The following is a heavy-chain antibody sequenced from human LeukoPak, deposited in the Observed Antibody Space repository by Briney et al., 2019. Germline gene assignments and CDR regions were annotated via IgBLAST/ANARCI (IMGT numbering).Heavy chain of an antibody. J-gene: IGHJ1*01. CDR2: INSDGSST. V-gene: IGHV3-74*01. Sequence: PGGSLRLSCAASGFTFSSYWMHWVRQAPGKGLVWVSRINSDGSSTSYADSVKGRFTISRDNARNTLYLQMNSLRAEDTAVYHCARDLYGGNSGDYFQHWGQGTLVTVSS. D-gene: IGHD4-23*01. CDR1: GFTFSSYW. CDR3: ARDLYGGNSGDYFQH.